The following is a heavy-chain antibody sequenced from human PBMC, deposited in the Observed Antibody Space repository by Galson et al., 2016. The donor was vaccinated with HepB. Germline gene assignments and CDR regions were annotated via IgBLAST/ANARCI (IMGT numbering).Heavy chain of an antibody. Sequence: SVKVSCKASGGTFNTFAISWVRHAPGQGLQWMGGIIPVIGDANYAQKFQDRVTITADESTTTAYMELTSLRSDDTAVYYCGSAAQEWLVEAWGQGTLVTVSS. CDR1: GGTFNTFA. V-gene: IGHV1-69*13. CDR3: GSAAQEWLVEA. J-gene: IGHJ5*02. D-gene: IGHD6-19*01. CDR2: IIPVIGDA.